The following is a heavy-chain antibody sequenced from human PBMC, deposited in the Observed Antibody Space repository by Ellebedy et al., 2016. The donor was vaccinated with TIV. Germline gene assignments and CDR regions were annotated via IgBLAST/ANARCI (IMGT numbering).Heavy chain of an antibody. V-gene: IGHV3-23*01. CDR2: ITGRGDST. CDR1: GFRFSTYA. J-gene: IGHJ4*02. D-gene: IGHD5-12*01. CDR3: AKKIPSGYDY. Sequence: PGGSLRLSCAASGFRFSTYAMTWVRQAPGKGLEWVSAITGRGDSTYYADSVKGRFTISRDNSKNTLYLQMNSLRAEDTDVYYCAKKIPSGYDYWGQGTLVTVSS.